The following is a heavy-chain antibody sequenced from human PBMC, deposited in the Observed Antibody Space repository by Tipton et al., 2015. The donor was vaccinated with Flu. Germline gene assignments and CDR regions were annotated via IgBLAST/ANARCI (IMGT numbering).Heavy chain of an antibody. Sequence: GSLRLSCVASGFTFSSFTINWVRQAPGKGLEWVSSIISTSSYKYYTDSVKGRFTISRDNAKNSLFLQVDSLRVEDTAVYLCARTRVYRGYAFDIWGLGTVVTVSS. CDR1: GFTFSSFT. J-gene: IGHJ3*02. CDR2: IISTSSYK. D-gene: IGHD2-21*01. CDR3: ARTRVYRGYAFDI. V-gene: IGHV3-21*01.